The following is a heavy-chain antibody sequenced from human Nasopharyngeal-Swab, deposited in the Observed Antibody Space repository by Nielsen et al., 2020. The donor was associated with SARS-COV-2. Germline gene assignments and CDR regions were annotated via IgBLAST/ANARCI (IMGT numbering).Heavy chain of an antibody. CDR2: TYYRSKWYN. J-gene: IGHJ6*03. V-gene: IGHV6-1*01. CDR3: ARARGAYGGYYYYYYTDV. D-gene: IGHD4-23*01. Sequence: SQTLSLTCAISGDSVSSSSAAWNWIRQSPSRGLEWLGRTYYRSKWYNDYAVSVKSRITINPDTSKNQFSLHLNSVTPEDTAVYYRARARGAYGGYYYYYYTDVWGKGTTVTVSS. CDR1: GDSVSSSSAA.